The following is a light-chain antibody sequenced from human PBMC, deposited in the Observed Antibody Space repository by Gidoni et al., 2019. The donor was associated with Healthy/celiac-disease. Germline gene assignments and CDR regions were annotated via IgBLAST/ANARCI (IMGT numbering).Light chain of an antibody. CDR2: DVS. Sequence: QSALTQPASVSGSPRQSITISCTGTRSDVGGYNYVSWYQQHPGKAPTLMIYDVSNRPSGVSNRFSGSKSGNTASLTISGLQAEDESDYYCSSYTSSSTWVFGGGTKPTVL. CDR3: SSYTSSSTWV. CDR1: RSDVGGYNY. J-gene: IGLJ3*02. V-gene: IGLV2-14*01.